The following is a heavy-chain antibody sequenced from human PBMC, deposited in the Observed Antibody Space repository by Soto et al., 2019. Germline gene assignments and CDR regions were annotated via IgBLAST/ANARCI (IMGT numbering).Heavy chain of an antibody. J-gene: IGHJ4*02. D-gene: IGHD6-19*01. CDR2: IKQDGSEK. V-gene: IGHV3-7*01. Sequence: GGSLRLSCAASGFTFSSYWVSWVRQAPGKGLEWVANIKQDGSEKYYVDSVKGRFTISRDNAKNSLYLQMNSLRAEDTAVYYCARVIAVAGTDYWGQGTLVTVSS. CDR3: ARVIAVAGTDY. CDR1: GFTFSSYW.